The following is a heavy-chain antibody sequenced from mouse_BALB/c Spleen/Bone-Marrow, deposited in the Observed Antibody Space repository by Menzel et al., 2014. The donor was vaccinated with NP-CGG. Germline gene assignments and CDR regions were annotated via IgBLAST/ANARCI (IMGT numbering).Heavy chain of an antibody. CDR1: GYTFTDYY. V-gene: IGHV1-84*02. J-gene: IGHJ1*01. Sequence: LVESGPELVKPGASVKISCKASGYTFTDYYINWVKQKPGQGLEWIGWIYPGSGTKYNEKFKGKATLTVDTSSSTAYMQLSSLTSEDTAVYFCARILYWYFDVWGAGTTVTVSS. CDR2: IYPGSGT. CDR3: ARILYWYFDV.